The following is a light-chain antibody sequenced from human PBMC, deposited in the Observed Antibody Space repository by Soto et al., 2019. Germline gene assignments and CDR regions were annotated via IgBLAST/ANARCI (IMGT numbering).Light chain of an antibody. CDR2: EVT. CDR1: SSDVGYYDY. CDR3: SACAGSNNFV. J-gene: IGLJ1*01. Sequence: QSALTQPPSASGFPGQSVTISCTGTSSDVGYYDYVSWYQQHPGKAPKLVIYEVTKRPSGVPDRVSASKSGNKASLTVSGLKAEDEADYYCSACAGSNNFVFGSGTTLTVL. V-gene: IGLV2-8*01.